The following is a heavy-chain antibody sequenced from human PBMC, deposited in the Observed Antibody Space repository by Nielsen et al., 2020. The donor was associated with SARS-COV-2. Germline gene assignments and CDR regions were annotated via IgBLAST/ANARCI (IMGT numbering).Heavy chain of an antibody. CDR3: ARRKIADGWFDP. CDR2: IDYRGST. J-gene: IGHJ5*02. CDR1: GDSSSNNY. V-gene: IGHV4-31*03. D-gene: IGHD6-13*01. Sequence: LRLSCTVSGDSSSNNYWTWIRQHPGKGLEWIGYIDYRGSTYYNPPLKSRVIMSVDTSKNQFSLKVSSVTATDTAVYYCARRKIADGWFDPWGQGTLVTVSS.